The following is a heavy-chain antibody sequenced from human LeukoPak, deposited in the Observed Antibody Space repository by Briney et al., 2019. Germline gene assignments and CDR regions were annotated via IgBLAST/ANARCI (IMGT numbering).Heavy chain of an antibody. J-gene: IGHJ5*02. D-gene: IGHD3-3*02. CDR1: GGSISSHY. CDR2: IYTSGST. V-gene: IGHV4-4*09. Sequence: PSETLSLTCTVSGGSISSHYWSWIRQPPGKGLEWIGYIYTSGSTNYNPSLKSRVTISVDTSKNQYSLKLSSVTAADTAVYYCAATALGWFDPWGQGTLVTVSS. CDR3: AATALGWFDP.